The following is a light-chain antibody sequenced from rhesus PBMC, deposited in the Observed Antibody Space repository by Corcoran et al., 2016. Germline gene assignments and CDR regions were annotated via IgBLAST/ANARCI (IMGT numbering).Light chain of an antibody. J-gene: IGLJ1*01. V-gene: IGLV7-71*01. Sequence: AVVTQEPSLTVSPGETVTITCGSHTGEVTSGNYPHWFQQKPGQAPRGLIYNTNRKHSWNPARFSGSLAGGKAALRLSGAQPEDDAAYYCLLYYSGAQLIFGAGTRLTVL. CDR1: TGEVTSGNY. CDR3: LLYYSGAQLI. CDR2: NTN.